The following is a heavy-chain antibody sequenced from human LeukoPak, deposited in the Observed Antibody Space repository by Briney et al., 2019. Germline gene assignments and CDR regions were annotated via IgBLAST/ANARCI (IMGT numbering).Heavy chain of an antibody. CDR3: AKDRDNYPGDAFDI. D-gene: IGHD4-11*01. V-gene: IGHV3-9*03. CDR1: GFTFDDYA. CDR2: ISWNSGSI. J-gene: IGHJ3*02. Sequence: SLRLSCAASGFTFDDYAMHWVRQAPGKGLEWVSGISWNSGSIGYADSVKGRFTISRDNAKNSLYLQMNSLRAEDMALYYCAKDRDNYPGDAFDIWGQGTMVTVSS.